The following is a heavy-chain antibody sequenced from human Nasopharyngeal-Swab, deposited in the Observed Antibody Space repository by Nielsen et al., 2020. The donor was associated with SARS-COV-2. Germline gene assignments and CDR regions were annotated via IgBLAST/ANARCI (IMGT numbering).Heavy chain of an antibody. CDR1: GFTFSNYW. J-gene: IGHJ1*01. V-gene: IGHV3-74*03. CDR2: IDMRGRTT. D-gene: IGHD1-26*01. Sequence: GESLKISCATSGFTFSNYWMHWVRQAPGKGLEWVARIDMRGRTTTHADSVKGRFTISRDNAKNTLSLQMNSLTPADTAVYFCVRGPVEGATGYFQFWGQGTLGTVSS. CDR3: VRGPVEGATGYFQF.